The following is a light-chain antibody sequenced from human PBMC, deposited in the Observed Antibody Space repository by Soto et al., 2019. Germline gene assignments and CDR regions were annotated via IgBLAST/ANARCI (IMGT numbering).Light chain of an antibody. CDR1: QTISSH. CDR3: QQSYTTPIT. CDR2: AAS. J-gene: IGKJ5*01. V-gene: IGKV1-39*01. Sequence: DIQMTQSPSSLSASVGDRVIITCRASQTISSHLNWYQQKPGQAPNLLVYAASSLPSGVPSRFTGSGSGTDFTLTISSLQPEDFATYFCQQSYTTPITFGQGTRLEI.